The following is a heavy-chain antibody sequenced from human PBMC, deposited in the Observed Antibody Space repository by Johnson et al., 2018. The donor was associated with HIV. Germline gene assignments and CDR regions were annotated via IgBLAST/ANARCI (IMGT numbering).Heavy chain of an antibody. V-gene: IGHV3-7*01. CDR2: IKQDGSEK. CDR1: GFTFDDYG. J-gene: IGHJ3*02. CDR3: ARPRRVGYNQDAFDS. Sequence: VQLVESGGGVVRPGGSLRLSCAASGFTFDDYGMSWVRQVPGKGLEWVANIKQDGSEKYYVDSVKGRFTISRDNAKNSLYLQMNSLGAEDTAVYYCARPRRVGYNQDAFDSWGQGTMVTVSS. D-gene: IGHD5-24*01.